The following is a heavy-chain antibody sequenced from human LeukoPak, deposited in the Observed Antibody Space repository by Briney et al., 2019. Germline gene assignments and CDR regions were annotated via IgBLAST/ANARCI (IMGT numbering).Heavy chain of an antibody. CDR2: IYDSGST. CDR3: ARAGNIAVAGTGWFDP. V-gene: IGHV4-31*03. D-gene: IGHD6-19*01. Sequence: PSQTLSLTCTVSGDSISSGGYHWNSIRQRPGKGLEWIGYIYDSGSTNYNPSLKSRVTISVDTSKNQFSLKLSSVTAADTAVYYCARAGNIAVAGTGWFDPWGQGTLVTVSS. CDR1: GDSISSGGYH. J-gene: IGHJ5*02.